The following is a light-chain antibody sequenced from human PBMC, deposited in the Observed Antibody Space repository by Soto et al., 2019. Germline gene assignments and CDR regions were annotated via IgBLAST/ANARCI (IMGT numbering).Light chain of an antibody. J-gene: IGLJ3*02. CDR2: GVN. V-gene: IGLV2-23*02. Sequence: QSVLTQPDSVSGSPGQSIPISCTGTSSNIDNYNLVSWYQQHPGKAPKLIIYGVNKRPSGVSNRFSGSKSGNTASLTISGLQAEDEADYYCCSYAGSGNFVFGGGTKSPS. CDR1: SSNIDNYNL. CDR3: CSYAGSGNFV.